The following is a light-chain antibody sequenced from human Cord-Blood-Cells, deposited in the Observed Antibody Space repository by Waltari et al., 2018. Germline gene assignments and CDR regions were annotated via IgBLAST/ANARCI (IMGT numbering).Light chain of an antibody. J-gene: IGLJ3*02. CDR1: SSDVGGYNH. CDR3: SSYTSSSTLV. V-gene: IGLV2-14*01. Sequence: QSALTQPASVSGSPGQSITISCTGTSSDVGGYNHVPWYQQHPGKAPKPMIYDVSNRPSGVSNRFSGSKSGNTASLTISGLQAEDEADYYCSSYTSSSTLVFGGGTKLTVL. CDR2: DVS.